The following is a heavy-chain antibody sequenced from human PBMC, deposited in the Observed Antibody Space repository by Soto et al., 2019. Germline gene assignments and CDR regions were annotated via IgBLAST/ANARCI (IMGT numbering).Heavy chain of an antibody. J-gene: IGHJ6*02. CDR1: GYTFTGYY. D-gene: IGHD3-3*01. CDR2: INPNSGGT. Sequence: SVKVSCKASGYTFTGYYMHWVRQAPGQGLEWMGWINPNSGGTNYAQKFQGRVTMTRDTSISTAYMELSRLRSGDTAVYYCEREKEIDFWSGHHVYYYYGMDVWGQGTTVTVSS. V-gene: IGHV1-2*02. CDR3: EREKEIDFWSGHHVYYYYGMDV.